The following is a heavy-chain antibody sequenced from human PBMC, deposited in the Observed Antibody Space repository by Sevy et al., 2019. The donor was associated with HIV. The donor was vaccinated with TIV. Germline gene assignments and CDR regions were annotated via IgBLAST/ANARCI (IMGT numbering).Heavy chain of an antibody. Sequence: ASVKVSCEASGFNFRSYDIYWVRQAPGQGLEWMGWMNTNTGNTGFAQKFQGGVTMTRNYSISTAYMELSDLRSEDTAVYYCARVSGWHLRYGLDVWGQGTTVTVSS. CDR2: MNTNTGNT. D-gene: IGHD6-19*01. J-gene: IGHJ6*02. CDR1: GFNFRSYD. CDR3: ARVSGWHLRYGLDV. V-gene: IGHV1-8*02.